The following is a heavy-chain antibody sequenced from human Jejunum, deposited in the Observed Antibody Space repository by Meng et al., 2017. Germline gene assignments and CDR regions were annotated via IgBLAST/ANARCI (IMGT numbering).Heavy chain of an antibody. J-gene: IGHJ3*01. Sequence: GESLKISCAASEFTFSTYSIHWVRQAPGKGLEWVSSISRSSNYIYYADSVKGRFTISRDNAKNSLYLQMNSLRADDTAIYYCARVLYADYVSGSDAFDVWGQGKMVTVSS. CDR3: ARVLYADYVSGSDAFDV. CDR1: EFTFSTYS. V-gene: IGHV3-21*01. CDR2: ISRSSNYI. D-gene: IGHD4-17*01.